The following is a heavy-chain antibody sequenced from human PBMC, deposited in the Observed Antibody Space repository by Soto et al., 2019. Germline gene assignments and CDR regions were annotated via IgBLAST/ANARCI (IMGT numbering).Heavy chain of an antibody. CDR2: TYQSGSA. CDR1: GGSISSGGYS. Sequence: SETLSLTCTVSGGSISSGGYSWTWIRQSPGKGLEWIGYTYQSGSAYYNPSLKSRVTISVDRSKNQFSLNLTSVTAADTAVYYCARDYYGMDVWGKGTMVTVSS. V-gene: IGHV4-30-2*06. CDR3: ARDYYGMDV. J-gene: IGHJ6*04.